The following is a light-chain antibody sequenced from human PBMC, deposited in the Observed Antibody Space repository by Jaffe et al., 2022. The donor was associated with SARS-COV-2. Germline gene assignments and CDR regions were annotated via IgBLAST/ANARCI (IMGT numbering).Light chain of an antibody. J-gene: IGLJ3*02. CDR2: VNNDGSH. CDR1: SGHSSYV. Sequence: QLVLTQSPSASASLGASVKLTCTLSSGHSSYVIAWHQQQPEKGPRFLMKVNNDGSHNRGDGIPDRFSGSSSGAERYLTISSLQSEDEADYYCQTWGSGIRVFGGGTKLTVL. CDR3: QTWGSGIRV. V-gene: IGLV4-69*01.